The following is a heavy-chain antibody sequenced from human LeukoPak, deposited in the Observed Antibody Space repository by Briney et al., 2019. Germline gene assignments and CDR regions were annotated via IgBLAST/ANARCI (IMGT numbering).Heavy chain of an antibody. CDR2: ISAYKGNT. D-gene: IGHD2-2*03. Sequence: ASVKVSSKASGYTFTSNGISWVGQAPGQGLEGMGWISAYKGNTNYAQKLQGRVTMTTDTSTSTAYMELRSLRSDDTAVYYCARDHGYCSSTSCYLYYYYMDVWGKGTTVTVSS. CDR3: ARDHGYCSSTSCYLYYYYMDV. V-gene: IGHV1-18*01. J-gene: IGHJ6*03. CDR1: GYTFTSNG.